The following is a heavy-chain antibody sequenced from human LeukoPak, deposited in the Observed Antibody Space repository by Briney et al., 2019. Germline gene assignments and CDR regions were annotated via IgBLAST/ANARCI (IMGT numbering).Heavy chain of an antibody. V-gene: IGHV1-2*02. CDR1: GYTLTELS. Sequence: ASVKVSCKVSGYTLTELSMHWVRQAPGQGLEWMGWINPNSGGTNYAQKFQGRVTMTRDTSISTAYMELSRLRSDDTAVYYCARDLNGVYYFDYWGQGTLVTVSS. CDR2: INPNSGGT. CDR3: ARDLNGVYYFDY. D-gene: IGHD3-3*01. J-gene: IGHJ4*02.